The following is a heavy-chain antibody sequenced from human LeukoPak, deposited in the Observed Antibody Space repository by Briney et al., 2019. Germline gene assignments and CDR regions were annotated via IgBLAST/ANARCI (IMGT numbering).Heavy chain of an antibody. CDR1: GHTFTSYG. V-gene: IGHV1-18*01. D-gene: IGHD3-22*01. J-gene: IGHJ2*01. CDR2: ISAYNGST. Sequence: ASVKVSCKASGHTFTSYGISWVRQAPGQGLEWMGWISAYNGSTNYAQKLQGRVTMTTDTSTSTAYMELRSLRSDDTAVYYCARDALYYDSSGYYYEVWYFDLWGRGTLVTVSS. CDR3: ARDALYYDSSGYYYEVWYFDL.